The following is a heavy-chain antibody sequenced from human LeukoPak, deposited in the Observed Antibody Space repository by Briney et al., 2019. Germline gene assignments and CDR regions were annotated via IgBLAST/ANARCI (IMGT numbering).Heavy chain of an antibody. D-gene: IGHD5-12*01. V-gene: IGHV3-23*01. Sequence: GGSLRLSCAASGFTFSSYGMSWVRQAPGKGLEWVSTVSSSGSYTYYTDSVKGRFTISRDNSKNMVYLEVNSLRAEDTAVYYCAKHRGSSGADARPAEYWGQGTLVTVSS. J-gene: IGHJ4*02. CDR2: VSSSGSYT. CDR1: GFTFSSYG. CDR3: AKHRGSSGADARPAEY.